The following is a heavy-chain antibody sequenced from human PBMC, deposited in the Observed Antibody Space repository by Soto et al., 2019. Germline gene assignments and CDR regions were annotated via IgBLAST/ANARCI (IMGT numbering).Heavy chain of an antibody. Sequence: EVQLVESGGGLVQPGGSLRLSCAASGFTVSSNYMSWVRQAPGKGLEWVSVIYSGGSTYYADSVKGRFTISRHNSKNTLYLQMNSLRAEDTAVYYCARGAVDFWSGDYYYYYMDVWGKGITVTVSS. CDR1: GFTVSSNY. CDR3: ARGAVDFWSGDYYYYYMDV. J-gene: IGHJ6*03. CDR2: IYSGGST. V-gene: IGHV3-53*04. D-gene: IGHD3-3*01.